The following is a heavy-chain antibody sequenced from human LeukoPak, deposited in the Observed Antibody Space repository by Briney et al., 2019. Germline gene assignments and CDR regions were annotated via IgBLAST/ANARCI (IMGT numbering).Heavy chain of an antibody. Sequence: GGSLRRSCAASGFTFSDYAIHWVRQAPGKGLEWVAVISYDGRNKYYADSVKGRFTISRDNSKNTLFLQMNSLRAEDTAVYYCAREHIATSGNNWFDPWGQGTLVTVSS. V-gene: IGHV3-30*04. CDR1: GFTFSDYA. CDR2: ISYDGRNK. D-gene: IGHD6-13*01. J-gene: IGHJ5*02. CDR3: AREHIATSGNNWFDP.